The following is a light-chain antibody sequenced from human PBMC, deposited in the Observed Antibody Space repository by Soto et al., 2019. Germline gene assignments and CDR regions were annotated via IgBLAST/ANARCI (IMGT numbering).Light chain of an antibody. CDR3: QQYVTSPWT. CDR1: QSVSSSN. Sequence: EIVLTQSPGTLTLSPGERATLSCRASQSVSSSNLVWYQQKPGQAPTLLIYGASTTATGIPDRFSGSGSGTDLTRTISRLEPEDVAVYFCQQYVTSPWTFGQGTKVEI. J-gene: IGKJ1*01. CDR2: GAS. V-gene: IGKV3-20*01.